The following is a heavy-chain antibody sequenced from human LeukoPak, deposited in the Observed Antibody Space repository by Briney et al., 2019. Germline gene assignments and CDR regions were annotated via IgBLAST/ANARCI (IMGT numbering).Heavy chain of an antibody. V-gene: IGHV1-2*02. J-gene: IGHJ4*02. D-gene: IGHD6-13*01. CDR3: AIRIASSLVDY. CDR1: GYTFTGYY. CDR2: INPNSGGT. Sequence: ASVKVSCKAPGYTFTGYYMHWVRQAPGQGLEWMGWINPNSGGTNYAQKFQGRVTMTRDTSVSTAYMELSRLRSDDAAVYYCAIRIASSLVDYWGQGTLVTASS.